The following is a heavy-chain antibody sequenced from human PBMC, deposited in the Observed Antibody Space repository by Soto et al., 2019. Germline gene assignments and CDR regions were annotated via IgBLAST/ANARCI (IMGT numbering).Heavy chain of an antibody. D-gene: IGHD3-10*01. CDR1: AGSIRGFY. Sequence: SDTLSLTCTVSAGSIRGFYWTWIRQPSGMGLEWIGRIYSSGNTYYNPSLTSRVTMSVDTSKNQFSLKLTSVTAADTAVYFCARDHWTPVGGSGSYYFFDYWGQGDLVTVSS. J-gene: IGHJ4*02. CDR3: ARDHWTPVGGSGSYYFFDY. V-gene: IGHV4-4*07. CDR2: IYSSGNT.